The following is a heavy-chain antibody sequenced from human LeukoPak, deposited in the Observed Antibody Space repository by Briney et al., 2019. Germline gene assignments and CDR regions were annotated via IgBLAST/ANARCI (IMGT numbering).Heavy chain of an antibody. V-gene: IGHV5-51*01. CDR2: TRTGASGT. CDR3: ARGGTYSYGSFDY. J-gene: IGHJ4*02. Sequence: GEALKTFRNSFGYSSTNYWNGRGRQMPGKGLGLKGITRTGASGTRYSTSFQGRVSISVDESTTTAYLQQSSMRASDSAIYYCARGGTYSYGSFDYWGQGTLVTVSS. CDR1: GYSSTNYW. D-gene: IGHD5-18*01.